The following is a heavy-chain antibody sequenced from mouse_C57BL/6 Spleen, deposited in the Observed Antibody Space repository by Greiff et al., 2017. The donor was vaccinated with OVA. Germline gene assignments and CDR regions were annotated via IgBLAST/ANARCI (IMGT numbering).Heavy chain of an antibody. J-gene: IGHJ4*01. Sequence: EVNVVESGGGLVQPGGSLSLSCAASGFTFTDYYMSWVRQPPGKALEWLGFIRNKANGYTTEYSASVKGRFTISRDNSQSILYLQMNALRAEDSATYYCARYAPDGYYAMDYWGQGTSVTVAS. CDR3: ARYAPDGYYAMDY. D-gene: IGHD3-2*02. CDR2: IRNKANGYTT. V-gene: IGHV7-3*01. CDR1: GFTFTDYY.